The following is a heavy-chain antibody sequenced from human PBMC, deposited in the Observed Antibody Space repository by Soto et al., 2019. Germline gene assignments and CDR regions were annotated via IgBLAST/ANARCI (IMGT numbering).Heavy chain of an antibody. J-gene: IGHJ6*02. D-gene: IGHD2-15*01. V-gene: IGHV5-51*01. CDR2: IYPGDSDT. Sequence: PGESLKISCKGSGYSFTNYWITWVRQMPGKGLEWMGIIYPGDSDTRYSPSFQGQVTISADKSISTAYLQWSSLKASDTAMYYCARSDCSGGSCYYYYGMDVWGQGTTVTVSS. CDR3: ARSDCSGGSCYYYYGMDV. CDR1: GYSFTNYW.